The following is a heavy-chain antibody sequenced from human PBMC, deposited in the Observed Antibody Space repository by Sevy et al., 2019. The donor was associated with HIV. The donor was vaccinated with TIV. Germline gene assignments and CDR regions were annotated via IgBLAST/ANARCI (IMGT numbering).Heavy chain of an antibody. V-gene: IGHV3-23*01. Sequence: GGSLRLSCEASGFTFNSYCMGWVRQAPGKGLEWVSAISGSGQYINYADSVKGRFTVSRDNSKNTLYLQMNSLRAEDTAVYYCAKRSDTSSGYFDYWGQGTLVTVSS. CDR1: GFTFNSYC. D-gene: IGHD6-19*01. CDR2: ISGSGQYI. CDR3: AKRSDTSSGYFDY. J-gene: IGHJ4*02.